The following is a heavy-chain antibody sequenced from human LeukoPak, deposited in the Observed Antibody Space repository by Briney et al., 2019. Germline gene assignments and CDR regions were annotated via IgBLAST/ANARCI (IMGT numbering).Heavy chain of an antibody. CDR2: IYYSGST. D-gene: IGHD2-21*02. V-gene: IGHV4-59*12. CDR3: VREEEHDVWCCLTHDYYYHIDV. Sequence: PSETLSLTCTDSGGSIRRYYWCSVRQIPGKGLENIAFIYYSGSTKYKSSLESRLTISLDTSKNQISLKLSSVTAADTAVYYCVREEEHDVWCCLTHDYYYHIDVWGKGTAVTVSS. J-gene: IGHJ6*03. CDR1: GGSIRRYY.